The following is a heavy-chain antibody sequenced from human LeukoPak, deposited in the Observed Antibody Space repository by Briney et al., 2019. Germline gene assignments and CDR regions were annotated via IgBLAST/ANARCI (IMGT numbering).Heavy chain of an antibody. Sequence: GGSLRLSCEASGYTFSGYWMHWVRQAPGQGLAWVSGTNPDRSRTMYADYVKGRFTIARDNAKTTLYLQISSLRAEDMAVYYCYGAFAEHWGQGTVVTVSS. D-gene: IGHD4-17*01. CDR2: TNPDRSRT. CDR3: YGAFAEH. V-gene: IGHV3-74*03. J-gene: IGHJ1*01. CDR1: GYTFSGYW.